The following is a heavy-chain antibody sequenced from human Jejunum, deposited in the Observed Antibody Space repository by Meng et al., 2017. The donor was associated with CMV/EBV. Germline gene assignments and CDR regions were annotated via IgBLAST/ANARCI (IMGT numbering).Heavy chain of an antibody. Sequence: SGFSLRSYWMSWVRQAPGKGLEWVANIKQDGSEEYYVDSVKGRFTISRDNGENSLYLQMNSLRAEDTAVYYCARGTTGGHYYFDYWGQGNLVTVSS. CDR3: ARGTTGGHYYFDY. CDR1: GFSLRSYW. J-gene: IGHJ4*02. V-gene: IGHV3-7*01. D-gene: IGHD2-21*02. CDR2: IKQDGSEE.